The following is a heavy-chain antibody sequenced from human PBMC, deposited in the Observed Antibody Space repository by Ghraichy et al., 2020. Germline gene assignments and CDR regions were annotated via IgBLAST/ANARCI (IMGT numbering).Heavy chain of an antibody. CDR2: ISGSGGST. J-gene: IGHJ4*02. CDR1: GFTFSSYA. V-gene: IGHV3-23*01. CDR3: ANLVGGYDGDY. D-gene: IGHD5-12*01. Sequence: LSLTCAASGFTFSSYAMSWVRQAPGKGLEWVSAISGSGGSTYYADSVKGRFTISRDNSKNTLYLQMNSLRAEDTAVYYCANLVGGYDGDYWGQGTLVTVSS.